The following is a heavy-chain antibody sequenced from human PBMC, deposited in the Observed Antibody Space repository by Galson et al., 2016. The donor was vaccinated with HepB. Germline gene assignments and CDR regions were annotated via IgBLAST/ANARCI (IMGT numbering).Heavy chain of an antibody. J-gene: IGHJ3*02. CDR1: GFTFSSYS. CDR2: ISSCSYI. V-gene: IGHV3-21*01. CDR3: AAWLLSGSYFLGAFDI. D-gene: IGHD1-26*01. Sequence: SLRLSCAASGFTFSSYSMNWVRQAPGKGLEWVSSISSCSYIYYADSVKGRFTISRDNAKNSLYLQMNSLRAEDTAVYYCAAWLLSGSYFLGAFDIWGQGTMVTVSS.